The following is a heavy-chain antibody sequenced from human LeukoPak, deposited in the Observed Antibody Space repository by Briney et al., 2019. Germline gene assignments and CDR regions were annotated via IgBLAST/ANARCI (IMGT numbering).Heavy chain of an antibody. J-gene: IGHJ4*02. Sequence: PGGSLRLSCAASGFTFSSYAMSWVRQAPGKGLEWVSAISGSDGSTYYADSVKGRFTISRDNSKNTLYLQVSSLRAEDTAVYYCATSGPYCSSTSCYLGYWGQGTLVTVSS. V-gene: IGHV3-23*01. D-gene: IGHD2-2*01. CDR2: ISGSDGST. CDR1: GFTFSSYA. CDR3: ATSGPYCSSTSCYLGY.